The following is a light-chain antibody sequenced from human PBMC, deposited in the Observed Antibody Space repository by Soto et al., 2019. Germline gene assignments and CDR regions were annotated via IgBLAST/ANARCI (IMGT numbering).Light chain of an antibody. Sequence: TLMTQSPVTLSVSPGERATLPCRASQSIRNNLAWYQQKPGQAPRLLIYGASIRATGIPDRFSGSGSGTEFTLTINSLQSEDCAVYYCQQYNNWPPTWTFGQGTKVDI. V-gene: IGKV3-15*01. CDR2: GAS. CDR1: QSIRNN. J-gene: IGKJ1*01. CDR3: QQYNNWPPTWT.